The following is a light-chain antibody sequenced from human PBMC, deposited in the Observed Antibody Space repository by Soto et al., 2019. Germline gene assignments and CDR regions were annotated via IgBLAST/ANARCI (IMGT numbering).Light chain of an antibody. CDR1: SSDIGGYNY. CDR3: ISYTSSNTLV. CDR2: EVS. V-gene: IGLV2-14*01. Sequence: QSVLTQPASVSGSPGQSITISCTGTSSDIGGYNYVSWYQQHPGKAPKLMIYEVSNRPSGVSNRFFGSKSGNTASLTISGLQAEDEANYYCISYTSSNTLVFGGGTKLTVL. J-gene: IGLJ2*01.